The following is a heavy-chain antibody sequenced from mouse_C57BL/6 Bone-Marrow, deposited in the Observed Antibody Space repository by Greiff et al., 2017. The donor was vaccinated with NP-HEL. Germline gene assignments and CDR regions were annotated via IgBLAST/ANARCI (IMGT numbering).Heavy chain of an antibody. Sequence: EVMLVESGGGLVQPGGSLELSCAASGFTFSDYYMYWVRQTPEKRLEWVAYISNGGGSTYYPDTVKGRFTISRDNAKNTLYLQMSRLKSEDTAMYYCARGSFYWYFDVWGTGTTVTVSS. CDR2: ISNGGGST. CDR1: GFTFSDYY. V-gene: IGHV5-12*01. J-gene: IGHJ1*03. CDR3: ARGSFYWYFDV.